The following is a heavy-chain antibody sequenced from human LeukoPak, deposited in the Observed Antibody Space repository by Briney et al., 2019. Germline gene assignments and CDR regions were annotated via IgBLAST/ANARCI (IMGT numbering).Heavy chain of an antibody. CDR2: IKKDGFFS. V-gene: IGHV3-74*03. J-gene: IGHJ4*02. Sequence: HPGGSLRLSCTASGFPFRVRWMHWARQAPGKGLVWISLIKKDGFFSTYADSVKGRFTISRDDAKNTLYLQMDSLRADDTAVYYCATDLDYTFDYWGRGTLVTVSS. CDR3: ATDLDYTFDY. D-gene: IGHD4-11*01. CDR1: GFPFRVRW.